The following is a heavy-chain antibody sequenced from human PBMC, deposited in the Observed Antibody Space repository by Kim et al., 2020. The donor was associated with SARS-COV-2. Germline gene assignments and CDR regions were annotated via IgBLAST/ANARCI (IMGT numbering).Heavy chain of an antibody. CDR2: IYHSGTT. D-gene: IGHD6-13*01. V-gene: IGHV4-34*01. CDR3: AWSLLPTPSSSWVRFDP. Sequence: SETLSLTCGVYGGSFSGYYWCWIRQPPGTGLEWIGEIYHSGTTKYDPYLTRRVTISVDTSKNQFSLKLSPVTATDTAVYYCAWSLLPTPSSSWVRFDPWG. J-gene: IGHJ5*02. CDR1: GGSFSGYY.